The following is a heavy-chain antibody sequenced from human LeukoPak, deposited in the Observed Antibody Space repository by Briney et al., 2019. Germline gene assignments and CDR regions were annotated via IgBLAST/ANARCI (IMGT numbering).Heavy chain of an antibody. J-gene: IGHJ4*02. CDR2: INHSGST. D-gene: IGHD3-10*01. V-gene: IGHV4-34*01. CDR1: GGSFSGYY. CDR3: ARHTPYYYGSGSYYGGKQFDY. Sequence: SETLSLTCAVYGGSFSGYYWSWIRQPPGKGLEWIGEINHSGSTKYNPSLKSRVTISVDTSKNQFSLKLSSVTAADTAVYYCARHTPYYYGSGSYYGGKQFDYWGQGTLVTVSS.